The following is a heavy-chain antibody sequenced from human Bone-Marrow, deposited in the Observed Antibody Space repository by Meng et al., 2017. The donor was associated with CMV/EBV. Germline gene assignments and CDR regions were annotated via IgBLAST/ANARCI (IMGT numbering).Heavy chain of an antibody. Sequence: SLRSYYCTWTRPPAGKGLEWIWRLYSSGSTNYNPSLKSRVTMSVDTSKNRFSLKLSSVTAADTAMYYCARDIEAYYDSSPKYYFDYWGQGTLVTVSS. V-gene: IGHV4-4*07. J-gene: IGHJ4*02. CDR1: SLRSYY. D-gene: IGHD3-22*01. CDR3: ARDIEAYYDSSPKYYFDY. CDR2: LYSSGST.